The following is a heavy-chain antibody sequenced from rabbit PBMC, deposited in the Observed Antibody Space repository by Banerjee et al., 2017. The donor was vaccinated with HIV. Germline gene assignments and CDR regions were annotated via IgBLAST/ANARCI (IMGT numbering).Heavy chain of an antibody. CDR2: IDASSSGST. D-gene: IGHD3-1*01. Sequence: QEQLEESGGDLVKPEGSLTLTCKASGIDFSSSYWMCWVRQAPGKGPEWIACIDASSSGSTYYASWAKGRFTISKTSSTTVTLQMTSLTAADTATYFCARDTYGHGRALNLWGQGTLVTVS. CDR1: GIDFSSSYW. V-gene: IGHV1S45*01. CDR3: ARDTYGHGRALNL. J-gene: IGHJ4*01.